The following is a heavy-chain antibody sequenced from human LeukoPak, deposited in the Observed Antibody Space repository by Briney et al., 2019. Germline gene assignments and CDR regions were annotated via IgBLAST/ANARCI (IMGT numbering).Heavy chain of an antibody. CDR2: ISNSGDKT. V-gene: IGHV3-23*01. Sequence: GGSLRLSCAVSGFTFSRFAMSWVRQAPGKGLEWVSSISNSGDKTFYADSVKGRFTISRDNSKNTLYLQMNSQRAEDTAVYYCARDRDYGSGIFDYWGQGTLVTVSS. CDR1: GFTFSRFA. CDR3: ARDRDYGSGIFDY. D-gene: IGHD3-10*01. J-gene: IGHJ4*02.